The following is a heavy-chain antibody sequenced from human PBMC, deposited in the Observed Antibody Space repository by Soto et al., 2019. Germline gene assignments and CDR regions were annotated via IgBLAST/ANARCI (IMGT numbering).Heavy chain of an antibody. V-gene: IGHV3-23*01. CDR1: GFTFSPYA. CDR2: ISGDGDST. CDR3: AVEGLDS. Sequence: EVQLLESGGGSVQPGGSLRLSCAASGFTFSPYAMNWVRQAPGKGPEWVSGISGDGDSTYYTDSVKGRFTISRDNSKDTLYLQMNSLRAEDTAIYYCAVEGLDSWGQGTLVTVSS. J-gene: IGHJ4*02.